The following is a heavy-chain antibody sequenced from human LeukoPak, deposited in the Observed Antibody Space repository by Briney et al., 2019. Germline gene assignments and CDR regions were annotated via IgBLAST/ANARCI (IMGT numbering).Heavy chain of an antibody. CDR1: GFTFSGYW. V-gene: IGHV3-7*01. J-gene: IGHJ4*02. D-gene: IGHD4-11*01. CDR3: ASQDYSNFDY. Sequence: GGSLRLSCAASGFTFSGYWMSWVRQAPGKGLEWVANIKQDGSQKYYVDSVKGRFTISRDNAKNSLYLQMNSLRAEDTAVYYCASQDYSNFDYWGQETLVTVSS. CDR2: IKQDGSQK.